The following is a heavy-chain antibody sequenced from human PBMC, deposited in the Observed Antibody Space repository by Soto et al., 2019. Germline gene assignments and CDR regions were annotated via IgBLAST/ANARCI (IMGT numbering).Heavy chain of an antibody. CDR2: IWYDGSNK. V-gene: IGHV3-33*01. Sequence: GGSLRLSCAASGFTFSSYGMHWVRQAPGKGLEWVAVIWYDGSNKYYADSVKGRFTISRDNSKNTLYLQMNSLRAEDTAVYYCARAPAGRFGELPTFWGQGTLVTVSS. CDR1: GFTFSSYG. D-gene: IGHD3-10*01. CDR3: ARAPAGRFGELPTF. J-gene: IGHJ4*02.